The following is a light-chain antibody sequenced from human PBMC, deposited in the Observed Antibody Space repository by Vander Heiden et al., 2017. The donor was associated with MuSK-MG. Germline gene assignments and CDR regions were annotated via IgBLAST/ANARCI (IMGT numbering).Light chain of an antibody. Sequence: EIVLTQSPATLSLSPGERATLSCRASQIVSSYLAWYQQKPGQAPRLLIDDASNRATGIKARFSGSGYGTDFTLTISSLEPEEFAVYYCQQRSKGHPMYICGQGTKLEIK. CDR1: QIVSSY. CDR3: QQRSKGHPMYI. CDR2: DAS. V-gene: IGKV3-11*01. J-gene: IGKJ2*01.